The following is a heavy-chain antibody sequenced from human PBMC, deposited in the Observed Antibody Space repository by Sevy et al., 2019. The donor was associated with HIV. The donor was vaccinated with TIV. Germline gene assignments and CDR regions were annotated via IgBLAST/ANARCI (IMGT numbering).Heavy chain of an antibody. Sequence: GESLKISCAASGFTFNSYGMHWVRQAPIKGLEWVASIYYDGNNKYYADSVKGRFTISRDESKNKLYLQMNSLRAEDTAVYYCARDSNEYGDYRLSYYFDYWGQGALVTVSS. D-gene: IGHD4-17*01. CDR3: ARDSNEYGDYRLSYYFDY. J-gene: IGHJ4*02. CDR1: GFTFNSYG. V-gene: IGHV3-33*01. CDR2: IYYDGNNK.